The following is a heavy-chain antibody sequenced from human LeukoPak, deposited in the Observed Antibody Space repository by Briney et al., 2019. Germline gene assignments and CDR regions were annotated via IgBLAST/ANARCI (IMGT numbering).Heavy chain of an antibody. CDR1: GGSISSSSYY. J-gene: IGHJ5*02. CDR2: IYYSGST. V-gene: IGHV4-39*01. Sequence: SETLSLTCTVSGGSISSSSYYWGWIRQPPGKGLEWIVSIYYSGSTYYNPSLKSRVTISVDTSKNQFSLKLSSVTAADTAVYYCASSAGLVLGFGGPNWFDPWGQGTLVTVSS. D-gene: IGHD3-10*01. CDR3: ASSAGLVLGFGGPNWFDP.